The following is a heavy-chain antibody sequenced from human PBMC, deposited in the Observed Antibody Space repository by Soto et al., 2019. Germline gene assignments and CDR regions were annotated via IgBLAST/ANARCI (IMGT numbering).Heavy chain of an antibody. CDR3: ARDVAVGGSGGGMDV. J-gene: IGHJ6*02. V-gene: IGHV3-33*08. Sequence: GGSLRLSCAASGFTFSSYGMHWVRQAPGKGLEWVAVIWYDGSNKYYADSVKGRFTISRDNSKNTLYLQMNSLRAEDTAVYYCARDVAVGGSGGGMDVWGQGTTVTVSS. CDR1: GFTFSSYG. CDR2: IWYDGSNK. D-gene: IGHD6-19*01.